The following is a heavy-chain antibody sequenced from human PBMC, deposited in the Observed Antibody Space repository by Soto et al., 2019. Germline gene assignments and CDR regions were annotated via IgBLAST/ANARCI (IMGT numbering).Heavy chain of an antibody. Sequence: GGSLRLSCAASGFTFNVYAMTWVRQAPGKGLEWVSTTGATGRTTYYSDAVKGRFTVSRDNSKNTLDLQMSNLRAEDTAVYYCATVHNTSRSFDYWGQGTLVTVSS. CDR1: GFTFNVYA. J-gene: IGHJ4*02. CDR2: TGATGRTT. CDR3: ATVHNTSRSFDY. V-gene: IGHV3-23*01. D-gene: IGHD1-20*01.